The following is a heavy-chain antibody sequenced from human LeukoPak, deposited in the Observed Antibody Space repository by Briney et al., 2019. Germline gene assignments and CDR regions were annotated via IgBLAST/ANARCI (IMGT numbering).Heavy chain of an antibody. Sequence: KPSETLSLTCTVSGGSISNYYWNWIRQPPGKGLEWIGYIYYSGSTYYNPSLKSRVTISVDTSKNQFSLKLSSVTAADTAVYYCARADDFWSGSIILWVPYFDYWGQGTLVTVSS. J-gene: IGHJ4*02. V-gene: IGHV4-59*08. CDR1: GGSISNYY. CDR3: ARADDFWSGSIILWVPYFDY. D-gene: IGHD3-3*01. CDR2: IYYSGST.